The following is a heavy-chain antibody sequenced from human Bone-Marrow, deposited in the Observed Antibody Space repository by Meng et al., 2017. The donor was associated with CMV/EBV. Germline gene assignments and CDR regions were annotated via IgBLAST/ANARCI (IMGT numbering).Heavy chain of an antibody. CDR3: ARGLSPGYCSSTSCPIDY. CDR1: GFTFSDYY. D-gene: IGHD2-2*01. Sequence: LKISCAASGFTFSDYYMSWIRQAPGKGLEWVSYISSSGSTIYYADSVKGRFTISRDNAKNSLYLQMNSLRAEDTAVYYCARGLSPGYCSSTSCPIDYWGQGTLVTVSS. V-gene: IGHV3-11*01. CDR2: ISSSGSTI. J-gene: IGHJ4*02.